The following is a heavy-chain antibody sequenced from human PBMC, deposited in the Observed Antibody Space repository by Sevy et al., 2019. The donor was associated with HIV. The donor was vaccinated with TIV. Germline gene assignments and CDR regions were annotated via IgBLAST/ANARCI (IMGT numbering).Heavy chain of an antibody. J-gene: IGHJ4*02. CDR2: INTPAGDI. CDR3: ATGGLVL. Sequence: QLGGSLRLSCTASGFTLRKFAMGWVRQAPGKKLEWVLTINTPAGDIYYGDSVKGRFTTSTDSVNNNLFLQMNSLTIEDTAVYYCATGGLVLWGQGTLVTVSS. CDR1: GFTLRKFA. D-gene: IGHD3-16*01. V-gene: IGHV3-23*01.